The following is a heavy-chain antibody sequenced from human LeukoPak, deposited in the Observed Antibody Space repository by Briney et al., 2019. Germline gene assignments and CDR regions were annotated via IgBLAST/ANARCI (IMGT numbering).Heavy chain of an antibody. CDR2: MKHSGYV. Sequence: KPSETLSLTCTVAGGSISSDNHFWSCVRQPPGKGLEFIGYMKHSGYVYYNPSLKSRVTISVDRSKNQFSLNLFSVTAADTAIYYCAREVETAAPGTDDAFDIWGQGIMVTVSS. CDR1: GGSISSDNHF. J-gene: IGHJ3*02. D-gene: IGHD2-21*02. CDR3: AREVETAAPGTDDAFDI. V-gene: IGHV4-30-2*01.